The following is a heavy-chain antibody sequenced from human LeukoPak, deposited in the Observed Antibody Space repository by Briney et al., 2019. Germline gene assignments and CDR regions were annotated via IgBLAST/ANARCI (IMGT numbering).Heavy chain of an antibody. D-gene: IGHD3-9*01. V-gene: IGHV3-21*01. CDR3: AKEGGYYDILTGKPPGSHECFQH. CDR1: GFTFFDFT. Sequence: GGSLRLSCAASGFTFFDFTMNWVRQAPGKGLEWVSSISSSGGYVFQADSVTGRFTISRDNSKNTLYLQMNSLRAEDTAVYYCAKEGGYYDILTGKPPGSHECFQHWGQGTLVTVSS. J-gene: IGHJ1*01. CDR2: ISSSGGYV.